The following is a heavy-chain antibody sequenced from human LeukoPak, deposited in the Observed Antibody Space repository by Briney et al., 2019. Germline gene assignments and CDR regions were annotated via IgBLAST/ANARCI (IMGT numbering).Heavy chain of an antibody. Sequence: GGSLRLSCAASGFTFSSYAMHWVRQAPGKGLEWVAVISYDGSNKYYADSVKGRFTISRDNSKNTLYLQMNSLRAEDTAVYYCASGGDSSWDQGTLVTVSS. CDR2: ISYDGSNK. J-gene: IGHJ5*02. D-gene: IGHD5-18*01. CDR3: ASGGDSS. V-gene: IGHV3-30-3*01. CDR1: GFTFSSYA.